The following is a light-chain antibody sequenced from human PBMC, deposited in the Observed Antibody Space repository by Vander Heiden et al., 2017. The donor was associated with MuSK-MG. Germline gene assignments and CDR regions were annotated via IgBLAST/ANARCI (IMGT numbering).Light chain of an antibody. J-gene: IGKJ1*01. V-gene: IGKV1-39*01. Sequence: IHFTHSPSSLSASVGDRVTITCRASQSISSYLNWYQQKPGKAPKLLIYAASSLQSGVPSRFSGSGYGTDFTLTISSRQPEDFAPYYCQQSDCNPTWTFGQGTKVEIK. CDR2: AAS. CDR1: QSISSY. CDR3: QQSDCNPTWT.